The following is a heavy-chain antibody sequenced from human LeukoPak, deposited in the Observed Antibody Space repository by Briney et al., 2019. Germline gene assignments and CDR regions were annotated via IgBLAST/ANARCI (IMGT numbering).Heavy chain of an antibody. D-gene: IGHD1-26*01. CDR1: GFTFSSYG. Sequence: PGRSLRLSCAASGFTFSSYGMHWVRQAPGKGLEWVAVISYDGSNKYYADSVKGRFTISRDNSKNTLYLQMNSLRAEDTAVYYCGKDYGGSYSSHFDYWGQGTLVTVSS. J-gene: IGHJ4*02. V-gene: IGHV3-30*18. CDR3: GKDYGGSYSSHFDY. CDR2: ISYDGSNK.